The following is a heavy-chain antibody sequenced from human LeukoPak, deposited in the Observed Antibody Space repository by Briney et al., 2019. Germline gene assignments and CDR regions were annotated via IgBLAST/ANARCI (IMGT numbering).Heavy chain of an antibody. Sequence: ASVKVSCKVSGYTLTELSMHWVRQAPGKGLEWMGGFDPEDGETIYAQKFQGRVTMTEDTSTDTAYMGLSSLRSEDTAVYYCATDLTGKHYDFWSGYVRNWGQGTLVTVSS. J-gene: IGHJ4*02. CDR3: ATDLTGKHYDFWSGYVRN. V-gene: IGHV1-24*01. CDR1: GYTLTELS. D-gene: IGHD3-3*01. CDR2: FDPEDGET.